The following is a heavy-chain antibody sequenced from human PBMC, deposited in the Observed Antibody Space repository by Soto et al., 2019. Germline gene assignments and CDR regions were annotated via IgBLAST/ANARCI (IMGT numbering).Heavy chain of an antibody. CDR1: GGTFRSYG. V-gene: IGHV1-69*06. J-gene: IGHJ6*04. CDR3: ARSVDVGALYYGMDV. Sequence: SVKVSCKASGGTFRSYGINWVRQAPGQGLEWMGGTVPSYGTANYAQKFQGRLTITADTSTSTAYMELSSLRYEDTAVYYCARSVDVGALYYGMDVCDTGTTVTVSS. CDR2: TVPSYGTA. D-gene: IGHD1-26*01.